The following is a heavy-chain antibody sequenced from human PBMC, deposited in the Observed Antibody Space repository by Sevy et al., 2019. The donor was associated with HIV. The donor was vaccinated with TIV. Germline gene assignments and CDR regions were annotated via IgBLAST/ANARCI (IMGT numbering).Heavy chain of an antibody. Sequence: ASVKVSCKASGGTFSSYAISWVRQAPGQGLEWMGVIIPIFGTANYAQKFQGRVTITADESTSTAYMELSSLRSEDTAVYYCARSMVQGGSVGYWGQGTLVTVSS. V-gene: IGHV1-69*13. CDR1: GGTFSSYA. CDR2: IIPIFGTA. J-gene: IGHJ4*02. D-gene: IGHD3-10*01. CDR3: ARSMVQGGSVGY.